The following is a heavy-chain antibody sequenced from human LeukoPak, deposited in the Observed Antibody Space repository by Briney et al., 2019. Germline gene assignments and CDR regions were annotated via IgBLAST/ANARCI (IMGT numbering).Heavy chain of an antibody. V-gene: IGHV4-59*01. CDR2: IYYSGST. CDR1: GGSISSYY. Sequence: PSETLSLTCTVSGGSISSYYWSWIRQPPGKGLEWIGYIYYSGSTNYNPSLKSRVTISVDTSKNQFSLKLSSVTAADTAVYYCARSIDYDSSGSVDAFDIWGQGTMVTVSS. D-gene: IGHD3-22*01. J-gene: IGHJ3*02. CDR3: ARSIDYDSSGSVDAFDI.